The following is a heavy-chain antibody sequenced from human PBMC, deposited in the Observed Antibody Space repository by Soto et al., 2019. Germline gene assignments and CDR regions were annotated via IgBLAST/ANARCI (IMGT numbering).Heavy chain of an antibody. CDR3: ARDRYYDILTGYYEDWFAP. V-gene: IGHV1-69*04. Sequence: SVKVSCKASGGTFSSYTISWVRQAPGQGLEWMGRIIPILGIANYAQKFQGRVTITADKSTSTAYMELSSLRSEDTAVYYCARDRYYDILTGYYEDWFAPWGQGTLVTVSS. CDR1: GGTFSSYT. CDR2: IIPILGIA. J-gene: IGHJ5*02. D-gene: IGHD3-9*01.